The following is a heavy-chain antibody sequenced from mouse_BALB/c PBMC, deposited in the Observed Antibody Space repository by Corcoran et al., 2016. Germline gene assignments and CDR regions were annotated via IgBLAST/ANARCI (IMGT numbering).Heavy chain of an antibody. J-gene: IGHJ3*01. V-gene: IGHV1-9*01. CDR1: GYTFSSYW. Sequence: QVQLQQSGAELMKPGASVKISCKATGYTFSSYWIERVKQRPGHGLEWIGEILPGSGSTNYNEKFKGKATFTADTSSNTAYMQLSSLTSEDSAVYYCARGDYGSSWGFAYWGQGTLVTVSA. CDR2: ILPGSGST. D-gene: IGHD1-1*01. CDR3: ARGDYGSSWGFAY.